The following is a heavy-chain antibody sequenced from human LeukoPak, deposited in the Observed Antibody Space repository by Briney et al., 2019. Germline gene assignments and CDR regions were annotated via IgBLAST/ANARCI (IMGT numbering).Heavy chain of an antibody. CDR1: GFTFSSYA. D-gene: IGHD1-26*01. J-gene: IGHJ4*02. CDR2: ISYDGSNK. CDR3: AREAVSGSYCFDY. V-gene: IGHV3-30-3*01. Sequence: GGSLRLSCAASGFTFSSYAMHWVRQAPGKGLEWVAVISYDGSNKYYADSVKGRFTISRDNSKNTLYLQMNSLRAEDTAVYYCAREAVSGSYCFDYWGQGTPVTVSS.